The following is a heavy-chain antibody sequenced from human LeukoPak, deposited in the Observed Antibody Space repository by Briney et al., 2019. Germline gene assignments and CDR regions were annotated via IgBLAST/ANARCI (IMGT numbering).Heavy chain of an antibody. J-gene: IGHJ5*02. CDR1: GYTFTSYY. CDR3: AREPSALGYCSSTSCPRWFDP. D-gene: IGHD2-2*01. CDR2: INPSGGST. Sequence: ASVKVSCKASGYTFTSYYMHWVRQAPGQGLEWMGIINPSGGSTSYAQKFQGRVTITADESTSTAYMELSSLRSEDTAVYYCAREPSALGYCSSTSCPRWFDPWGQGTLVTVSS. V-gene: IGHV1-46*01.